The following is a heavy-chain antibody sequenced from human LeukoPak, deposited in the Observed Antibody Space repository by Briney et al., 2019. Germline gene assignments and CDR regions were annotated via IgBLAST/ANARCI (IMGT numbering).Heavy chain of an antibody. Sequence: PSETLSLTCAVYGGSFSGYYWSWIRQPPGKGLEWIGEINHSGSTNYNPSLKSRVTISVDTSKNQFSLKLSSVTAADTAVYYCASLRAVAGGCWGQGTLVTVSS. CDR1: GGSFSGYY. V-gene: IGHV4-34*01. D-gene: IGHD6-19*01. CDR3: ASLRAVAGGC. CDR2: INHSGST. J-gene: IGHJ4*02.